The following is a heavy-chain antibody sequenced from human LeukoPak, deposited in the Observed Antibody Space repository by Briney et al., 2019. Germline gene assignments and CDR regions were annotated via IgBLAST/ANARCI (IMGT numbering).Heavy chain of an antibody. D-gene: IGHD4-23*01. V-gene: IGHV3-23*01. J-gene: IGHJ2*01. CDR3: ARHYGGNSDSWYIDL. Sequence: GGSLRVSCAASGITIGIDAMGWVRQAPGKGLEWVSSISGNGVNTHYADSVKGRFTISRDNSKNTVYVQMNSLRAEDTAVYYCARHYGGNSDSWYIDLWCRGILVTVSS. CDR2: ISGNGVNT. CDR1: GITIGIDA.